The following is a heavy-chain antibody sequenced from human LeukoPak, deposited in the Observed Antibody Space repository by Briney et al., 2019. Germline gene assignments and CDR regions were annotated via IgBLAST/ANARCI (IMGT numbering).Heavy chain of an antibody. CDR2: ISAYNGNT. CDR1: GYTFTIYG. Sequence: ASVTVSCKASGYTFTIYGISWVRQAPGQGLEWMGWISAYNGNTNYAQKLQGRVTMTTDTSTSTAYMELRSLRSDDTAVYYCASFYCSSTSCYDSRHDAFDIWGQGTMVTVSS. CDR3: ASFYCSSTSCYDSRHDAFDI. D-gene: IGHD2-2*01. J-gene: IGHJ3*02. V-gene: IGHV1-18*01.